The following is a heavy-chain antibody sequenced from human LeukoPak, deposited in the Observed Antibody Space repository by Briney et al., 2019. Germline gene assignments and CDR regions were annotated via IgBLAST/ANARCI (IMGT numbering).Heavy chain of an antibody. CDR1: GYTLTELS. J-gene: IGHJ3*02. Sequence: ASVKVSCKVSGYTLTELSMHWVRQAPGKGLEWMGGFDPEDGETIYAQKFQGRVTMTEDTSTDTAYMELSSLRSDDTAVYYCAMRLYYYDSSGSPGDAFDIWGQGTMVTVSS. CDR2: FDPEDGET. D-gene: IGHD3-22*01. V-gene: IGHV1-24*01. CDR3: AMRLYYYDSSGSPGDAFDI.